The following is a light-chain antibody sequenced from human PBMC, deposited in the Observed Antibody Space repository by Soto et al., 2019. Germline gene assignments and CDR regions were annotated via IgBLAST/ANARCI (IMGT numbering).Light chain of an antibody. Sequence: EIVWTQSPGTLSLSPGEKATLSGRASQTFSASYLAWYQQKPGQAPRLLLYGATNRLTGIPDRFSGSVPGTDFPLPISRLEPEDFAVYYCPLYGVSPPRITFRQGTRLEI. J-gene: IGKJ5*01. CDR1: QTFSASY. V-gene: IGKV3-20*01. CDR2: GAT. CDR3: PLYGVSPPRIT.